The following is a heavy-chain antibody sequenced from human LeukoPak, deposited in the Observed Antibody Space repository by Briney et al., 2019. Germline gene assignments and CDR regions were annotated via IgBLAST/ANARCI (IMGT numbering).Heavy chain of an antibody. CDR3: ATAFGSGFDF. CDR2: ITPGGSYI. J-gene: IGHJ4*02. Sequence: GGSLRLSCAASGFTFNNFVMNWLRQAPGKGLEWVSSITPGGSYISYVDSLKGRFAISRDNAKNSLYLQMNSLRGEDTAVYYCATAFGSGFDFWGQGTLVTVSS. D-gene: IGHD3-16*01. CDR1: GFTFNNFV. V-gene: IGHV3-21*01.